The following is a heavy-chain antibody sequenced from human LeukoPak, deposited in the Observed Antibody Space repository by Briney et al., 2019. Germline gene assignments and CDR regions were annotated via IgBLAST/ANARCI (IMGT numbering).Heavy chain of an antibody. V-gene: IGHV3-30*02. Sequence: GGSLRLPCAACGFTFSSYGMHWVRQAPGKGLEWVAFIRYDGSNKYYADSVKGRFTISRDNSKNTLYLQMNSLRAEDTAVYYCAREGGTYYYDSSGYYDPDFFDYWGQGTLVTVSS. J-gene: IGHJ4*02. CDR1: GFTFSSYG. CDR3: AREGGTYYYDSSGYYDPDFFDY. CDR2: IRYDGSNK. D-gene: IGHD3-22*01.